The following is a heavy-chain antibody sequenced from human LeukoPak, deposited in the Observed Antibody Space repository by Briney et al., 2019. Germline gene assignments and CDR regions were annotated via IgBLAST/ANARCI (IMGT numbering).Heavy chain of an antibody. Sequence: ASVKVSCKASGYTFTSYYMHWVRQAPGQGLEWMGVINPSGGSTSYAQKFQGRVTITADASTSTAYMELSSLRSEDTAVYYCARRFYYGSGSYYETYYFDYWGQGTLVTVSS. CDR3: ARRFYYGSGSYYETYYFDY. D-gene: IGHD3-10*01. V-gene: IGHV1-46*01. J-gene: IGHJ4*02. CDR2: INPSGGST. CDR1: GYTFTSYY.